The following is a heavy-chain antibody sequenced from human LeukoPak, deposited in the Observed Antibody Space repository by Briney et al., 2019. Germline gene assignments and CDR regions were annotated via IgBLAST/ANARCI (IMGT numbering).Heavy chain of an antibody. CDR3: ARGSGNFDY. CDR2: IYHSGST. Sequence: PSETLSLTCTVSGGSISSGGYSWSWIRQPPGKGLEWIGYIYHSGSTYYNPSLKSRVTISVDRSKNQFSLKLSSVTAADTAVYYCARGSGNFDYWGQGTLVTVSS. V-gene: IGHV4-30-2*01. D-gene: IGHD2-15*01. J-gene: IGHJ4*02. CDR1: GGSISSGGYS.